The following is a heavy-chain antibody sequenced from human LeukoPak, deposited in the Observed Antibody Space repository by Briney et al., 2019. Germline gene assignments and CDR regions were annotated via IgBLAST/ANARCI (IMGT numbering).Heavy chain of an antibody. CDR2: INHSGST. D-gene: IGHD3-10*01. V-gene: IGHV4-39*01. Sequence: SETLSLTCSVSGGSISSSSHSWGWIRQPPGKGLEWIGEINHSGSTNYNPSLKSRVTISVDTSKNQFSLKLSSVTAADTAVYYCARHTYYYGSGSYYKANWFDPWGQGTLVTVSS. CDR1: GGSISSSSHS. CDR3: ARHTYYYGSGSYYKANWFDP. J-gene: IGHJ5*02.